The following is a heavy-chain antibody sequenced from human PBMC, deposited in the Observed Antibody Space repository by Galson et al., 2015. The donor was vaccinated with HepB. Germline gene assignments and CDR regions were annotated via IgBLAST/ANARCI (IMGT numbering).Heavy chain of an antibody. CDR2: ISSDTTNR. J-gene: IGHJ3*01. CDR3: ARDLATSFDV. Sequence: SLRLSCAASGFSFNNYAFHWVRQPPGKGLEWVAIISSDTTNRYYADSVKGRFTISRDSSKRMLYLQMNSLRPEDTAVYYCARDLATSFDVWGQGTLVAVSS. CDR1: GFSFNNYA. D-gene: IGHD1-26*01. V-gene: IGHV3-30*04.